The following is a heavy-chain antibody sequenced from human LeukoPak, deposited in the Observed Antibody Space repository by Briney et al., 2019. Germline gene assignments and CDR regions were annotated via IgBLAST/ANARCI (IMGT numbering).Heavy chain of an antibody. CDR3: ARERFDP. V-gene: IGHV3-74*01. J-gene: IGHJ5*02. CDR1: GFTFSSYW. Sequence: GGFLILCCASSGFTFSSYWMHWVREPPGKGLVWVSRINDDGSSTTYADSVKVRFTISRDNARNTLYLQMNSPRAEDTAVYYCARERFDPWGQGTLVTVSS. CDR2: INDDGSST.